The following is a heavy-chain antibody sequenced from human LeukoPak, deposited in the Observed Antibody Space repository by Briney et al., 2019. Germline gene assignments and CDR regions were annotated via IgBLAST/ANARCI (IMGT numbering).Heavy chain of an antibody. V-gene: IGHV3-23*01. D-gene: IGHD6-19*01. Sequence: GGSLRLSCAASGFTFNRYGMSWVRQAPGKGLEWVSAISGSGGTTYYVDSVKGRFTISRDNSKNTLYPQINSLRDEDTAVYCCAKDHLPGIVVADRDYWGQGTLVTVSS. CDR3: AKDHLPGIVVADRDY. CDR1: GFTFNRYG. J-gene: IGHJ4*02. CDR2: ISGSGGTT.